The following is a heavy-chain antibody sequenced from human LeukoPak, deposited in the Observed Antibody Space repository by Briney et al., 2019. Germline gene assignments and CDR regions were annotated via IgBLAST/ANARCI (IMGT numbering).Heavy chain of an antibody. J-gene: IGHJ4*02. V-gene: IGHV1-69*04. CDR1: GGTFSSYA. CDR3: ASPMTYYYGSGSQN. Sequence: SVKVSCKASGGTFSSYAISWVRQAPGQGLEWMGRIIPILGIANYAQKFQGRVTITADKSTSTAYMELSSPRSEDTAVYYCASPMTYYYGSGSQNWGQGTLVTVSS. CDR2: IIPILGIA. D-gene: IGHD3-10*01.